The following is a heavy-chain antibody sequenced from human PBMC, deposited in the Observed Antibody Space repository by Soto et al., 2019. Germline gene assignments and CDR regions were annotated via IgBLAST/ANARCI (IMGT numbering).Heavy chain of an antibody. J-gene: IGHJ6*02. CDR1: GGSFSGYY. CDR2: INHSGSA. CDR3: ARGDYYYGMDV. Sequence: PSETLSLTCAVYGGSFSGYYWSWIRQPPGKGLEWIGEINHSGSANYNPSLKSRVTISVDTSKNQFSLKLSSVTAADTAVYYCARGDYYYGMDVWGQGTTVTVSS. V-gene: IGHV4-34*01.